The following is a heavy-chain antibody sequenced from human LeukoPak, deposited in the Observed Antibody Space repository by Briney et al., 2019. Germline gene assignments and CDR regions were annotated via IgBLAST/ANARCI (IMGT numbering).Heavy chain of an antibody. CDR2: IRYDGSNK. J-gene: IGHJ4*02. V-gene: IGHV3-30*02. CDR3: AKDRLYDSSGYYFDY. CDR1: GFTFSSYW. D-gene: IGHD3-22*01. Sequence: GGSLRLSCAASGFTFSSYWMSWVRQAPGKGLEWVAFIRYDGSNKYYADSVKGRFTISRDNSKNTLYLQMNSLRAEDTAVYYCAKDRLYDSSGYYFDYWGQGTLVTVSS.